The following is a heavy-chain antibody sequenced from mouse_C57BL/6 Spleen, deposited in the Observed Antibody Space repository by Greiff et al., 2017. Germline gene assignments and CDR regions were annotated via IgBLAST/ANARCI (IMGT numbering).Heavy chain of an antibody. V-gene: IGHV7-3*01. CDR3: ARYMRKEYAMDY. CDR1: GFTFTDYY. CDR2: IRNKANGYTT. Sequence: EVKLMESGGGLVQPGGSLSLSCAASGFTFTDYYMSWVRQPPGKALEWLGFIRNKANGYTTEYSASVKGRFTISRDNSQSILYLQMNALRSEDSATYYCARYMRKEYAMDYWGQGTSVTVSS. J-gene: IGHJ4*01.